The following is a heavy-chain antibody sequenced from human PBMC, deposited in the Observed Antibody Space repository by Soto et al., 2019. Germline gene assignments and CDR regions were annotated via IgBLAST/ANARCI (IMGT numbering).Heavy chain of an antibody. Sequence: SQTLSLTCAISGGSVSSNSSAWNWIRHSPSRGLDWLGRTYYRSEWYNDYAVSVKSRITINPDTSKNQFSLQLNSVTPEDTAVYYCARGNSRAAAADYYYGMEVWGQGTTVTVSS. D-gene: IGHD6-13*01. V-gene: IGHV6-1*01. J-gene: IGHJ6*01. CDR1: GGSVSSNSSA. CDR3: ARGNSRAAAADYYYGMEV. CDR2: TYYRSEWYN.